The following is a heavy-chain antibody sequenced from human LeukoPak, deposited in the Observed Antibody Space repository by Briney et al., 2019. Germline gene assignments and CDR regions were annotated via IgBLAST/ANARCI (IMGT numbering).Heavy chain of an antibody. Sequence: GGSLRLSCAASGFAFSSFVMSWVRQAPGKGLEWVSAISGSGGSTYYADSVKGRFTISRDNSKNTLYLQMNSLRAEDTAVYYCASSTVTTVDYWGQGTLVTVSS. J-gene: IGHJ4*02. CDR3: ASSTVTTVDY. D-gene: IGHD4-17*01. V-gene: IGHV3-23*01. CDR2: ISGSGGST. CDR1: GFAFSSFV.